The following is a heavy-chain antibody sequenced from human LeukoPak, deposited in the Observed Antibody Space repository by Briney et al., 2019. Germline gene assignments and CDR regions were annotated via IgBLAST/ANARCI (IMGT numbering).Heavy chain of an antibody. Sequence: GGSLRLSCAASGFTFSNAWMSWVRQAPGKGLEWVSPISGSGGSTYYADSVKGRFTISRDNSKNTLYLQMNSLRAEDTAVYYCAKLPERGRRADGDFDYWGQGTLVTVSS. CDR1: GFTFSNAW. CDR2: ISGSGGST. D-gene: IGHD3-10*01. V-gene: IGHV3-23*01. CDR3: AKLPERGRRADGDFDY. J-gene: IGHJ4*02.